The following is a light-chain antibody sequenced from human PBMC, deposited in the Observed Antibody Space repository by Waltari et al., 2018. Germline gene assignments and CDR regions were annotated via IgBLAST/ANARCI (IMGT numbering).Light chain of an antibody. CDR1: NRDIGAFNY. CDR3: SSYTRSYSFVI. Sequence: QSALTQPRSVSGSPGQSINISCTGTNRDIGAFNYVSWYQHHPGKAPKLIIYDVRTGPSGLPALFAGSAPGHAASLTISGLQAGDEATYSCSSYTRSYSFVIFGGETERTVL. V-gene: IGLV2-11*01. J-gene: IGLJ2*01. CDR2: DVR.